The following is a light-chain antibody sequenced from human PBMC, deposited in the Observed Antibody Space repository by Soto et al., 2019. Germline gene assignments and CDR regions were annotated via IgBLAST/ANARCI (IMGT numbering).Light chain of an antibody. CDR2: GAS. V-gene: IGKV3-20*01. Sequence: EIVLTQSPGTLSLSPGERATLSCRASQSVSSSYLAWYQQKPGQAPRLLIYGASSRSTGIPDRFSGSGSGADFTITISRLEPEDFAVFYCQQYEPSPWTFGPGTKVEIK. CDR3: QQYEPSPWT. J-gene: IGKJ1*01. CDR1: QSVSSSY.